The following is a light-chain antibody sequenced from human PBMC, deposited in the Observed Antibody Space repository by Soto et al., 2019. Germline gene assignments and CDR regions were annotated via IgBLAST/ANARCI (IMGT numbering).Light chain of an antibody. CDR3: QQYDNRPPTIT. V-gene: IGKV1-33*01. J-gene: IGKJ4*01. Sequence: DIQMTQSPSSLSASVGDRVTITCQASQDISNYLNWYQQKPGKAPKLLIYDASNLETGVPSRFSGSGSGTDFSFTISSLQPGDIATYYCQQYDNRPPTITFGGGTKVEIK. CDR2: DAS. CDR1: QDISNY.